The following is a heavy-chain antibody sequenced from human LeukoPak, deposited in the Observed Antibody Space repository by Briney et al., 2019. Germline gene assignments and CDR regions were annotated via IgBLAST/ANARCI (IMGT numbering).Heavy chain of an antibody. CDR1: GYTFIDYY. Sequence: ASVKVSCKSSGYTFIDYYIHWVRQAPGQGLEWMGWINPNSGDTKYAQKFQGRVSMTRDTSINTAYMDLTNLSSDDTAIFYCARVKKLMPEFEFWGQGTLVTVSS. CDR3: ARVKKLMPEFEF. D-gene: IGHD2-2*01. CDR2: INPNSGDT. V-gene: IGHV1-2*02. J-gene: IGHJ4*02.